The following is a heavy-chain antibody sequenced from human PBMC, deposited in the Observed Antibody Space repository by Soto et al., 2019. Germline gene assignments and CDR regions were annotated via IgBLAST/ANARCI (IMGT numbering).Heavy chain of an antibody. CDR3: AKDHSIPHYYFAY. J-gene: IGHJ4*02. CDR1: GFTFSSYA. V-gene: IGHV3-23*01. CDR2: ISGSGGST. Sequence: GGSLRLCCAASGFTFSSYAMSWVRQAPGKGLEWVSAISGSGGSTYYADSVKVRFTISRDNSKNTLYLQKNSLRAEDTAVYYCAKDHSIPHYYFAYCGQGTLVPVSS. D-gene: IGHD2-2*02.